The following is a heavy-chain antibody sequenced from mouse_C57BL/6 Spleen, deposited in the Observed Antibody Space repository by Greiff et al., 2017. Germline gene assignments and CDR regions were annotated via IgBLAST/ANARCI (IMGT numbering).Heavy chain of an antibody. CDR2: ISDGGSYT. Sequence: EVKLMASGGGLVKPGGSLKLSCAASGFTFSSYAMSWVRQTPEQRLEWVATISDGGSYTYYPDNVKGRFTISRDNAKNNLYLQMSHLKSEDTAMYYCARELRGYCDYWGQGTTLTVSS. D-gene: IGHD1-1*01. J-gene: IGHJ2*01. V-gene: IGHV5-4*01. CDR1: GFTFSSYA. CDR3: ARELRGYCDY.